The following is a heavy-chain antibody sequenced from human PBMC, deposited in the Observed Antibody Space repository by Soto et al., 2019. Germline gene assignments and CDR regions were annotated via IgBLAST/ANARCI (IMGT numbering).Heavy chain of an antibody. CDR2: IGNKANSYTT. CDR3: TRVKLLGFEVDPRTNERASDY. Sequence: EVQLVESGGNLVQPGGSLRLSCAASGFTFSDHYMDWVRQAPGKGLEWVGRIGNKANSYTTNYAASVKGRFTISRDDSKNSLYMQVNSLKTEDTAVYYCTRVKLLGFEVDPRTNERASDYWGQGTLVTVSS. D-gene: IGHD3-10*01. V-gene: IGHV3-72*01. CDR1: GFTFSDHY. J-gene: IGHJ4*02.